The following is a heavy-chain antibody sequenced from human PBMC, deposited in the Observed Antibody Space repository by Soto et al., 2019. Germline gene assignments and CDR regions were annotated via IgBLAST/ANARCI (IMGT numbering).Heavy chain of an antibody. V-gene: IGHV3-23*01. D-gene: IGHD3-3*01. CDR1: GFTFSTYA. J-gene: IGHJ6*02. CDR3: AREEWTNRRPYLYSGMDV. CDR2: INDSGDRT. Sequence: EVQLLESGGGLVQPGGSLKLSCAVSGFTFSTYAMCWVRQAPGKGLERVSGINDSGDRTYYPDSVKGRFTISRDNSKNTLYLQMNSLRAEDTAVYYCAREEWTNRRPYLYSGMDVWGQGTTVTVFS.